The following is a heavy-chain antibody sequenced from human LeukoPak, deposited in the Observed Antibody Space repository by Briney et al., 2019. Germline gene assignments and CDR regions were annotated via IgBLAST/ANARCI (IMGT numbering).Heavy chain of an antibody. Sequence: SETLSLTCTVSGGSISSSSYYWGWIRQPPGKGLEWIGSIYYSGSTYYNPSLKSRVTISVDTSKNQFSLKLSSVTAADTAVYYCASGGDGYTQSWFDPWGQGTLVTVSS. V-gene: IGHV4-39*07. CDR3: ASGGDGYTQSWFDP. CDR1: GGSISSSSYY. J-gene: IGHJ5*02. CDR2: IYYSGST. D-gene: IGHD5-24*01.